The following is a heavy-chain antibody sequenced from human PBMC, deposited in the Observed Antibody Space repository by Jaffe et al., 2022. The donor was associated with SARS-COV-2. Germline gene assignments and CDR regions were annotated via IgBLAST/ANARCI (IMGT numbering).Heavy chain of an antibody. V-gene: IGHV3-7*01. Sequence: EVQLVESGGGLVQPGGSLRLSCAASGFTFSSYWMSWVRQAPGKGLEWVANIKQDGSEKYYVDSVKGRFTISRDNAKNSLYLQMNSLRAEDTAVYYCARENSGWYLGYYFDYWGQGTLVTVSS. CDR1: GFTFSSYW. J-gene: IGHJ4*02. CDR2: IKQDGSEK. D-gene: IGHD6-19*01. CDR3: ARENSGWYLGYYFDY.